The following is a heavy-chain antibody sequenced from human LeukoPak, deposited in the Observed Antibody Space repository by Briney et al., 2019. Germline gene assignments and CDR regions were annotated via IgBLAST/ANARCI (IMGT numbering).Heavy chain of an antibody. V-gene: IGHV1-8*01. CDR2: MNPNSGNT. Sequence: ASVKVSRKASGYTFTSYDINWVRQATGQGLEWMGWMNPNSGNTGYAQKFQGRVTMTRNTSISTAYMELSSLRSEDTAVYYCARDYSNYVIWFDPWGQGTLVTVSS. CDR1: GYTFTSYD. CDR3: ARDYSNYVIWFDP. J-gene: IGHJ5*02. D-gene: IGHD4-11*01.